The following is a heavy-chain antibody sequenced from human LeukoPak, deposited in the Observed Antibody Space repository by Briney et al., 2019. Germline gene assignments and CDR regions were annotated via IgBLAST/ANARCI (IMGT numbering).Heavy chain of an antibody. V-gene: IGHV4-39*01. CDR1: GGSISSSSYY. D-gene: IGHD2-2*01. Sequence: SETLSLTCTVSGGSISSSSYYWGWIRQPPGKGLEWIGSIYYSGSTYYNPSLKSRVTISVDTSKNQFSLKLSSVTAADTAVYYCARQILGYCSSTSCAIGAFDIWGQGTMVTVSS. CDR2: IYYSGST. CDR3: ARQILGYCSSTSCAIGAFDI. J-gene: IGHJ3*02.